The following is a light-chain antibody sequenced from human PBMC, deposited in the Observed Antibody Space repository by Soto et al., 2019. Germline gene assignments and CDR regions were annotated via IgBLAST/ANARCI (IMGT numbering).Light chain of an antibody. CDR3: AAWDDSLSGSVV. CDR1: SSNIGTNW. V-gene: IGLV1-47*01. Sequence: QSVLTQPPSASGTPGQRVTISCSGSSSNIGTNWVYCYQQVPGTAPKLLIYSNNQRPSGVPARFSGSISGTSASLAISGLRSEDEADYYCAAWDDSLSGSVVFGGGTKLTVL. J-gene: IGLJ2*01. CDR2: SNN.